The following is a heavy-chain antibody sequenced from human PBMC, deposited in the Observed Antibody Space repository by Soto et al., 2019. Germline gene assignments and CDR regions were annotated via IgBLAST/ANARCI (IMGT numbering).Heavy chain of an antibody. D-gene: IGHD6-13*01. CDR3: ARAWVAAAGTTFDY. V-gene: IGHV4-34*01. J-gene: IGHJ4*02. CDR2: INHSGST. Sequence: SETLSLTCAVYGGSFSGYYWTWIRQPPGKGLEWIGEINHSGSTNYNPSLKSRVTISVDTSKNQFSLKLSSVTAADTAVYYCARAWVAAAGTTFDYWGQGTLVTVSS. CDR1: GGSFSGYY.